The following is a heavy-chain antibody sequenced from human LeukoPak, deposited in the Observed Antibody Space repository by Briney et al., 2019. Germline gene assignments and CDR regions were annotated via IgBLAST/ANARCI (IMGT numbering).Heavy chain of an antibody. Sequence: GVSLRLSCAASGFTFSSDSMNWDRQAPGKGLEWVSSISSSSSYIYYADSVKGRFTISRDNAKNSLYLQMNSLRAEDTAVYYCARLYYDSSGYYYDDYWGQGTLVTVSS. CDR2: ISSSSSYI. CDR3: ARLYYDSSGYYYDDY. V-gene: IGHV3-21*01. CDR1: GFTFSSDS. J-gene: IGHJ4*02. D-gene: IGHD3-22*01.